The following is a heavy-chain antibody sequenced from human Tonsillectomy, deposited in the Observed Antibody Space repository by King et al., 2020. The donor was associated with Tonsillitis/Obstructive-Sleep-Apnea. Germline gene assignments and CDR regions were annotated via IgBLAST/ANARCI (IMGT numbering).Heavy chain of an antibody. CDR3: ARGTTYYDFWSGSVAFDI. CDR2: IYSSGSI. Sequence: QLQESGPGLVKSSETLSLTCTVSGGSISSYYWSWIRQPPGKGLEWIGYIYSSGSINYNPSLKSRVTLSVDTSKNQFSLKLSSVTAADTAVYYCARGTTYYDFWSGSVAFDIWGQGTMVTVS. CDR1: GGSISSYY. J-gene: IGHJ3*02. V-gene: IGHV4-59*01. D-gene: IGHD3-3*01.